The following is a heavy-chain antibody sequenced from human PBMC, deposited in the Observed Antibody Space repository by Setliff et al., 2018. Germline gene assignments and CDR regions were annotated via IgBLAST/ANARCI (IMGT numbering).Heavy chain of an antibody. Sequence: ETLSLTCAVSGGPTIGYYWTWIRQAPGKGLEWIGYIYYSGSTYYNPSLTSRVTISVDTSNNQFSLNLRSVTAADTAIYYCARHFRSSKVQFLEYLTDYYFDSWGQGTLVTVSS. CDR2: IYYSGST. V-gene: IGHV4-59*04. D-gene: IGHD3-3*01. CDR3: ARHFRSSKVQFLEYLTDYYFDS. J-gene: IGHJ4*02. CDR1: GGPTIGYY.